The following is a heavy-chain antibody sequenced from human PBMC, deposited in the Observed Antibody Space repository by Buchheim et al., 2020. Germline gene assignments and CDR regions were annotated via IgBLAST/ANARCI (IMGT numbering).Heavy chain of an antibody. Sequence: QLQLQESDPGLVKPSETLSLTCSVSGGSISRTIYYWGWIRQPPGKGLEWIGSIYHDGSSYYNPSLKSRVTLSADTSKNQISLKLSSVTAADTAVYYCASPFTSSYDFDYWGQGTL. J-gene: IGHJ4*02. D-gene: IGHD3-16*01. CDR3: ASPFTSSYDFDY. V-gene: IGHV4-39*01. CDR2: IYHDGSS. CDR1: GGSISRTIYY.